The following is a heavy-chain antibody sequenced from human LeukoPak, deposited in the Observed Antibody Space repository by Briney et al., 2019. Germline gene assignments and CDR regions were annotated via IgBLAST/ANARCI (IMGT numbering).Heavy chain of an antibody. D-gene: IGHD1-1*01. J-gene: IGHJ6*02. V-gene: IGHV3-66*01. Sequence: QPGGSLRLSCAASGFTVSSNYMSWVRQAPGKGLEWVSVIYSGGSTYYADSVKGRFTISRDNSKNTLYLQMNSLRAEDTAVYYCARNWPLGYYYYYGMDVWGQGTTVTVSS. CDR1: GFTVSSNY. CDR2: IYSGGST. CDR3: ARNWPLGYYYYYGMDV.